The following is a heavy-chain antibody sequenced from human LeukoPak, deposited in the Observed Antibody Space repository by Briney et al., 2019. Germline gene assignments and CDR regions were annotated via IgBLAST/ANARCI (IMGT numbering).Heavy chain of an antibody. CDR2: FDPEDGET. CDR3: ATLRSDCSSTSCYRDYYYMDV. V-gene: IGHV1-24*01. CDR1: GYTLTELS. Sequence: ASVKVSCKVSGYTLTELSMHWVRQAPGKGLEWMGGFDPEDGETIYAQKFQGRVTMTEDTSTDTAYMELSSLRSEDTAVYYCATLRSDCSSTSCYRDYYYMDVWGKGTTVTVSS. J-gene: IGHJ6*03. D-gene: IGHD2-2*02.